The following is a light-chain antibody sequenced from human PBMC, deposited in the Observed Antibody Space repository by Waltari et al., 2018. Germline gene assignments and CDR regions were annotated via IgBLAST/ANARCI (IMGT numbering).Light chain of an antibody. CDR1: ALPNAF. CDR3: QSTDSSGDFVV. Sequence: SYELTQPPSVSVSPGQTARITCSGDALPNAFTSWYQQKPGQAPLLLMYRDTERPSVIPERISGSTSGTIVTLTITGVQAEDEADYYCQSTDSSGDFVVFGGGTRLTVL. V-gene: IGLV3-25*03. J-gene: IGLJ2*01. CDR2: RDT.